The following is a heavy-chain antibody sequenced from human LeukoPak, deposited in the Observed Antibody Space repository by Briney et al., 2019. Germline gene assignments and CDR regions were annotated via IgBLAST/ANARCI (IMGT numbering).Heavy chain of an antibody. V-gene: IGHV3-23*01. Sequence: GGSLRLSCAASGLTFSSYAMSWVRQAPGKGLEWVSAISGSGGSTYYADSVKGRFTISRDNSKNTLYLQMNSLRAEDTAVYYCAKDGSSSGWFDYWGQGTLVTVSS. CDR2: ISGSGGST. D-gene: IGHD6-19*01. CDR3: AKDGSSSGWFDY. CDR1: GLTFSSYA. J-gene: IGHJ4*02.